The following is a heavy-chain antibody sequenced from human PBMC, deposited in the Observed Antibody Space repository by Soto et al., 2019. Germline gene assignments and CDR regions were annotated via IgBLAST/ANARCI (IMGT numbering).Heavy chain of an antibody. Sequence: QVQLQESGPGLVKPSGTLSLTCAVSGGSISSSNWWSWVRQPPGKGLEWIGEIYHSGSTNYNPSLKSRVNISVDKSKNQFSLKLSSVTAADTAVYYCARKGGLEDPFDYYGMDVWGQGTTVTVSS. J-gene: IGHJ6*02. CDR1: GGSISSSNW. CDR2: IYHSGST. D-gene: IGHD3-16*01. CDR3: ARKGGLEDPFDYYGMDV. V-gene: IGHV4-4*02.